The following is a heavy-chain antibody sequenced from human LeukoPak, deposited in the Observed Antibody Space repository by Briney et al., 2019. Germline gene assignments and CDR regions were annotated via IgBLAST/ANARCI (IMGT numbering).Heavy chain of an antibody. V-gene: IGHV4-34*01. D-gene: IGHD4-11*01. CDR2: INHSGST. CDR3: ARELTTVRYYYYYYMDV. Sequence: TSETLSLTCAVYGGSFSGYYWSWIRQPPGKGLEWIGEINHSGSTNYNPSLKSRVTISVDMSKNQFSLKLSSVTAADTAVYYCARELTTVRYYYYYYMDVWGKGTTVTVSS. J-gene: IGHJ6*03. CDR1: GGSFSGYY.